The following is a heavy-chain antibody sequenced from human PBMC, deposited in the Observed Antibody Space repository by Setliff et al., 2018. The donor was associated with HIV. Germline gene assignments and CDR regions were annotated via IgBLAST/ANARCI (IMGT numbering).Heavy chain of an antibody. Sequence: LSLTCAVSGDSISSHYWIWIRQPPGKGLEWIGYIYYSGSTSYNPSLKSRVTISADTSKNQFSLKLTSVTAADTAVYFCASIIRGSEDYYYYYYMDVWGKGTTVTVSS. CDR3: ASIIRGSEDYYYYYYMDV. J-gene: IGHJ6*03. CDR1: GDSISSHY. D-gene: IGHD3-10*01. CDR2: IYYSGST. V-gene: IGHV4-59*08.